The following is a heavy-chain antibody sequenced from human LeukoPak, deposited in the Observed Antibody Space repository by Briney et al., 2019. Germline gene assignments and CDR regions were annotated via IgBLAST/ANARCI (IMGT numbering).Heavy chain of an antibody. CDR1: GFTFTSYG. J-gene: IGHJ6*03. V-gene: IGHV1-18*04. D-gene: IGHD4-17*01. CDR2: IITYNGNT. CDR3: AKTTVTSEEYFYYYMDV. Sequence: ASVKVSCKASGFTFTSYGITWVRQAPEQGLEWMGWIITYNGNTHYAQKLQGRVTLTTDTSTNTAYMELRGLRSDDTAVYYCAKTTVTSEEYFYYYMDVWGKGTTVTVSS.